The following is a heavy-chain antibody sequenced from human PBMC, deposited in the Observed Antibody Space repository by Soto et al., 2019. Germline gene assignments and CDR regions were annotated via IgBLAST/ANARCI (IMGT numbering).Heavy chain of an antibody. CDR2: IYYSGST. D-gene: IGHD3-3*01. CDR3: ADYDFWSGYYVY. Sequence: SETLSLTCTVSGGSISSSSYYWGWIRQPPGKGLEWIGSIYYSGSTYYNPSLKSRVTISVDTSKNQFSLKLSSVTAADTAVYYCADYDFWSGYYVYWGQGTLVTVSS. CDR1: GGSISSSSYY. V-gene: IGHV4-39*01. J-gene: IGHJ4*02.